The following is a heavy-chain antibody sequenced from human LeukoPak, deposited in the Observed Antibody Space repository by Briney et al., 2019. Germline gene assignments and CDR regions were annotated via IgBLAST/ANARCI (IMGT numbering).Heavy chain of an antibody. Sequence: ASETLSLTCNVFGGSISGYYWSWIRQPPGKGLEWIGYTYSSGNTNYNPSLKSRVTISVDTSKNQFSLKLNSVTAADTAVYYCTRHDRTVTTIGAFDIWGQGTMVIVSS. D-gene: IGHD4-17*01. CDR1: GGSISGYY. CDR2: TYSSGNT. J-gene: IGHJ3*02. V-gene: IGHV4-59*08. CDR3: TRHDRTVTTIGAFDI.